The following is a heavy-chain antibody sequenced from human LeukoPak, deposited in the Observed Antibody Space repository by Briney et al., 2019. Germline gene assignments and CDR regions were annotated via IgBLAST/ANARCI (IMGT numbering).Heavy chain of an antibody. CDR3: AKEDRGRIAASGHFDH. J-gene: IGHJ4*02. CDR1: GFTSSNYA. D-gene: IGHD6-6*01. Sequence: GGSLRLSCAASGFTSSNYAMSWIRQAPGKGLEWVSAISGNGGSTYYADSVKGRFTISRDNSKNTLYLQMNSLRAEDTAVYYCAKEDRGRIAASGHFDHWGQGTLVTVSS. CDR2: ISGNGGST. V-gene: IGHV3-23*01.